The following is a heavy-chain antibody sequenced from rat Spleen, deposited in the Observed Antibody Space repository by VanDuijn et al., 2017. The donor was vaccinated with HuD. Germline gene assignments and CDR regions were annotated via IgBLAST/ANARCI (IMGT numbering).Heavy chain of an antibody. D-gene: IGHD4-4*01. V-gene: IGHV5-7*01. J-gene: IGHJ1*01. CDR3: ARRGNSVFWNFDF. Sequence: EVQLVESGGGLVQPGRSLKLSCAASGFTFSDYYMAWVRQAPKKGLEWVARIRTKPNNYATYYADSVKGRFTISRDDSKSMVYLQMDSLRSEDTATYYCARRGNSVFWNFDFWGPGTMVSVSS. CDR1: GFTFSDYY. CDR2: IRTKPNNYAT.